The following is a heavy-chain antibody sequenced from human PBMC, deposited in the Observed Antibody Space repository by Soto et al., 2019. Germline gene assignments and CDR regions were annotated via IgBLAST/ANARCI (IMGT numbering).Heavy chain of an antibody. Sequence: EVQLVESGGKLVKPGGSLRLSCAASGFSFTNAWMSWVRQAPGKGLEWVGRIKSKIDGGTTDYAAPVKGRFTISRDDSXXXXXXXXXXXXXXXXXXXXXVTGLFDLWGQGTLVTVS. CDR2: IKSKIDGGTT. CDR1: GFSFTNAW. J-gene: IGHJ4*02. CDR3: VTGLFDL. V-gene: IGHV3-15*01.